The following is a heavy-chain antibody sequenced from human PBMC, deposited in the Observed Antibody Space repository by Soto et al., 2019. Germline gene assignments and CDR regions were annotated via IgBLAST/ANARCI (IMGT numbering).Heavy chain of an antibody. CDR2: TYYRSKWYN. CDR1: GDSFSSNSAA. V-gene: IGHV6-1*01. J-gene: IGHJ6*03. D-gene: IGHD2-2*01. CDR3: ARDEHGLYCSSTSCSSYYYYYMDV. Sequence: SQTLSLTCAISGDSFSSNSAAWNWIRQSPSRGLEWLGRTYYRSKWYNDYAVSVKSRITINPDTSKNQFSLQLNSVTPEDTAVYYCARDEHGLYCSSTSCSSYYYYYMDVWGKGTTVTVSS.